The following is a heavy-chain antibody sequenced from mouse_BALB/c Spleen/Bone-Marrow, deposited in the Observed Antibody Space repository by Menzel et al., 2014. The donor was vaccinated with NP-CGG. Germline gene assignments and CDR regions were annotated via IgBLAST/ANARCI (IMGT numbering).Heavy chain of an antibody. D-gene: IGHD2-4*01. Sequence: EVMLVESWGGLVKPGGSLKLSCAASGFTFSSYAMSWVRQTPEKRLEWVATISSGGSYTYYPDSVKGRFTISRDNAKNTLYLQMSSLRSEDTAMYYCARKSYYDYDGRPWFAYWGQGTLVTVSA. CDR1: GFTFSSYA. V-gene: IGHV5-9-1*01. CDR2: ISSGGSYT. J-gene: IGHJ3*01. CDR3: ARKSYYDYDGRPWFAY.